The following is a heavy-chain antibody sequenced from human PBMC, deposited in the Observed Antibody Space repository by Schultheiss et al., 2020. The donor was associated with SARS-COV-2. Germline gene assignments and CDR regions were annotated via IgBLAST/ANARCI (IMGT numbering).Heavy chain of an antibody. Sequence: SETLSLTCTVSGGSISSYYWSWIRQPPGKGLEWIGYIYYSGSTYYNPSLKSRVSISVDTSKNQFSLNLTSVTAADTAVYYCARLRFGELFADHWGQGTLVTVSS. V-gene: IGHV4-59*08. D-gene: IGHD3-10*01. CDR2: IYYSGST. J-gene: IGHJ4*02. CDR1: GGSISSYY. CDR3: ARLRFGELFADH.